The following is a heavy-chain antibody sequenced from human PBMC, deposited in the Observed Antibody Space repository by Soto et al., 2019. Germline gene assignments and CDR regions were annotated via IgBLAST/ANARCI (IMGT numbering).Heavy chain of an antibody. D-gene: IGHD5-12*01. J-gene: IGHJ4*02. V-gene: IGHV2-70*01. CDR2: IDSNDDK. CDR1: GFSLSTSGMC. CDR3: ARMSALYSGYDY. Sequence: GPTLANPTQTLTLTCTFSGFSLSTSGMCVSWIRQPPGKPLEWLALIDSNDDKYYSTSLKTRLTISKDTSKNQVVLTMTNMDPVDTAAYYGARMSALYSGYDYWGQGTLVT.